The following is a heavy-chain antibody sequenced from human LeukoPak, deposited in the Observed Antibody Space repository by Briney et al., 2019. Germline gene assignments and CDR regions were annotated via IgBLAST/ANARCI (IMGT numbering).Heavy chain of an antibody. CDR3: TKGGNWVELLES. D-gene: IGHD1-7*01. CDR2: ISGSGGST. J-gene: IGHJ3*01. CDR1: GFTFSSYA. V-gene: IGHV3-23*01. Sequence: RPGGSLRLSCAASGFTFSSYAMSWVRQAPGKGLEWVSAISGSGGSTYYADSVKGRFTISRDNSKNTLYLQMNSLRAEDTAVYYCTKGGNWVELLESWGQGTLVTVSS.